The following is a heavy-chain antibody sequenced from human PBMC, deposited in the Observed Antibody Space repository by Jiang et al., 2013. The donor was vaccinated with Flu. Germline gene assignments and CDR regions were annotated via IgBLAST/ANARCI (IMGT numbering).Heavy chain of an antibody. CDR2: INTNTGDP. CDR1: GYAFTTHT. V-gene: IGHV7-4-1*02. Sequence: QSGSELRRPGASVKVSCKTSGYAFTTHTINWVRQAPGQGLEWMGWINTNTGDPRYAQGFTGRFVFSLDTPVSTAYLQISSLEAEDTAVYYCVREIPVTTAINDAFDIWGPGTLVTVSS. J-gene: IGHJ3*02. CDR3: VREIPVTTAINDAFDI. D-gene: IGHD4-17*01.